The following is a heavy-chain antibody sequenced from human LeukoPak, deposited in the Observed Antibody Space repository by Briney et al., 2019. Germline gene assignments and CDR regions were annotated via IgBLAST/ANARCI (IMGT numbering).Heavy chain of an antibody. J-gene: IGHJ4*02. CDR1: GYTFTY. CDR2: ITPSGGSA. V-gene: IGHV1-46*01. Sequence: ASVKVSCKASGYTFTYIHWVRQAPGQGLEWMGIITPSGGSATYAQTFQGRVTMTRDTSTSTVYMELSSLRSEDTAVYFCARVSQDSRGYKHVFDSWGQGFLVTVSS. D-gene: IGHD3-22*01. CDR3: ARVSQDSRGYKHVFDS.